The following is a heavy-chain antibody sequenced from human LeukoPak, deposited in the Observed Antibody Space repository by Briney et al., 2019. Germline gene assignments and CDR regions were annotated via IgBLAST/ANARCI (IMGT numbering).Heavy chain of an antibody. D-gene: IGHD1-20*01. J-gene: IGHJ4*02. CDR1: GFTFSSYS. CDR2: ISSSSSYI. V-gene: IGHV3-21*01. CDR3: AASFRVTGTTYYY. Sequence: GGSLRLSCAASGFTFSSYSMNWVRQAPGKGLEWVSSISSSSSYIYYADSVRGRFTISRDAAKNTLHLQMDGVRVDDTAVYYCAASFRVTGTTYYYWGQGTMVTVSS.